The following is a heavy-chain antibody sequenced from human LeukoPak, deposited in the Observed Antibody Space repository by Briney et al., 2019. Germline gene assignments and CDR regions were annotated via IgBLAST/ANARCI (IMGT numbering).Heavy chain of an antibody. CDR1: EFTFSSFG. V-gene: IGHV3-21*01. CDR3: ARDSLEDDAFDI. D-gene: IGHD5-24*01. CDR2: ISSSSSYI. J-gene: IGHJ3*02. Sequence: PGGSLRLSCAGSEFTFSSFGMNWVRQAPGKGLEWVSSISSSSSYIYYADSVKGRFTISRDNAKNSLYLQMNSLRAEDTAVYYCARDSLEDDAFDIWGQGTMVTVSS.